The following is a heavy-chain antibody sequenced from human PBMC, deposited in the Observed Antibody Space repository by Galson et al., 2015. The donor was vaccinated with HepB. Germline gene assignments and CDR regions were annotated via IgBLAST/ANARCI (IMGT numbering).Heavy chain of an antibody. CDR1: GFTFSSYA. CDR3: ARDRISSSWHYYYYYGMDV. V-gene: IGHV3-30*04. CDR2: ISYDGSNK. J-gene: IGHJ6*02. Sequence: SLRLSCAASGFTFSSYAMHWVRQAPGKGLEWVAVISYDGSNKYYADSVKGRFTISRDNSKNTLYLQMNSLRAEDTAVYYCARDRISSSWHYYYYYGMDVWGQGTTVTVSS. D-gene: IGHD6-13*01.